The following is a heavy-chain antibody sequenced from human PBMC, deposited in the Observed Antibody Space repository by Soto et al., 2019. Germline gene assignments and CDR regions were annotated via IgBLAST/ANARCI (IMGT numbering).Heavy chain of an antibody. CDR2: INWNGGST. Sequence: GGSLRLSCAASGFTFDDYGMSWVRQAPGKGLEWVSGINWNGGSTGYADSVKGRFTISRDNAKNSLYLQMNSLRAEDTALYHCARDFSSSSGGAWFDPWGQGTLVTVSS. V-gene: IGHV3-20*01. CDR3: ARDFSSSSGGAWFDP. J-gene: IGHJ5*02. CDR1: GFTFDDYG. D-gene: IGHD6-6*01.